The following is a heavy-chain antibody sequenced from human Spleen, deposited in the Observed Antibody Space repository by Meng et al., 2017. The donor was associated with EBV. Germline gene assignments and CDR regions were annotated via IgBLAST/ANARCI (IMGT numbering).Heavy chain of an antibody. CDR3: ASESGRGFTPDY. CDR1: GGTFRSDA. V-gene: IGHV1-69*01. CDR2: LIPMSGAP. D-gene: IGHD3-10*01. J-gene: IGHJ4*02. Sequence: QLGAGVKKAGSSGKVPCRTSGGTFRSDAVSGVRQAPGQGLEWMGGLIPMSGAPHYAQKFQDRVTIIADESTSTHSMELNNLRFEDTAMYYCASESGRGFTPDYWGQGTLVTVSS.